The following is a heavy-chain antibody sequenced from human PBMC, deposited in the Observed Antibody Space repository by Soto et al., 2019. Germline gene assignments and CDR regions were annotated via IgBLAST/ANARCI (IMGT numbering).Heavy chain of an antibody. V-gene: IGHV3-23*01. D-gene: IGHD3-16*01. CDR1: GFAFSNYA. Sequence: GGSLRLSCAASGFAFSNYAMSWVRQAPGKGLEWVSAISGSGGSTYYADSVKGRFTISRDNSKNTLYLQMNSLGAEDTAVYYCAKVAAGMITWDAFDIWGQGTMVTVSS. J-gene: IGHJ3*02. CDR2: ISGSGGST. CDR3: AKVAAGMITWDAFDI.